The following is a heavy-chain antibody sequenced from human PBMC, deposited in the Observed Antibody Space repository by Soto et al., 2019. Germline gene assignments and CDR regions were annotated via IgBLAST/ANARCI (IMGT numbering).Heavy chain of an antibody. D-gene: IGHD5-12*01. CDR3: ARARLRAVYAFDI. Sequence: QVQLQESDAGLVKASQTLSLTCTVSGGSVSSGAYYWTWIRQRPGKGLEWIGYIYYSGSTYYSPSLKSRLSISLATSKNPFSLRLSSVTAADTAMYYCARARLRAVYAFDIWGQGTMVTVSS. V-gene: IGHV4-31*03. CDR1: GGSVSSGAYY. J-gene: IGHJ3*02. CDR2: IYYSGST.